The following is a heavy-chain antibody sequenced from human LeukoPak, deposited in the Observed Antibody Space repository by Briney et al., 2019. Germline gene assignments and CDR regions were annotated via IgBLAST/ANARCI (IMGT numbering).Heavy chain of an antibody. CDR2: ISRSGDTT. CDR3: ARELFDFDY. D-gene: IGHD3-10*01. V-gene: IGHV3-23*01. Sequence: GGSLRLSCAASGFTFSTYAMNWVRQAPGKGLEWVAGISRSGDTTHYADSVKGRFTISRDNSKSTLFLQMNSLRAEDTAIYYCARELFDFDYWGQGTLVTVSS. CDR1: GFTFSTYA. J-gene: IGHJ4*02.